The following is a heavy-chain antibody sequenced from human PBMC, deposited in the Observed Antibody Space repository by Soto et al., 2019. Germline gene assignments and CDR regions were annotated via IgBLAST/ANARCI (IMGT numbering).Heavy chain of an antibody. D-gene: IGHD1-26*01. V-gene: IGHV1-69*06. J-gene: IGHJ4*02. CDR2: IVVDSNTA. Sequence: LLQSGAEVKEPGSSVRVSCQVSGSTFNNFAFSWVRQAPGHGPEWMGGIVVDSNTAEYSQRFQDIVTITADTSPDTLYMELGSLTFEDTAVYYCARAIKRWEVNYYFDFWGQGTLVTVSS. CDR1: GSTFNNFA. CDR3: ARAIKRWEVNYYFDF.